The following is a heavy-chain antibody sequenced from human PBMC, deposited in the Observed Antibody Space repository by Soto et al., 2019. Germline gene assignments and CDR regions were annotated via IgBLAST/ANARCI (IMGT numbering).Heavy chain of an antibody. D-gene: IGHD3-22*01. J-gene: IGHJ4*02. V-gene: IGHV3-21*06. CDR2: ISRSSSDI. Sequence: LRLSCAASGFTFSSYSMNWVRQAPGKGLEWVSCISRSSSDIYYADSLKGRFTISRDNAKNSLYLQMDSLRAEDTAVYYCVKQSSYYDSSGYPDYWGQGTLVTVSS. CDR1: GFTFSSYS. CDR3: VKQSSYYDSSGYPDY.